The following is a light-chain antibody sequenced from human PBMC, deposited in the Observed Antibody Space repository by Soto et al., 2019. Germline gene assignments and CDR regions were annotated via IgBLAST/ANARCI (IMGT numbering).Light chain of an antibody. CDR3: QQLNTYPVT. CDR1: QTISSW. CDR2: AAS. J-gene: IGKJ4*01. V-gene: IGKV1-5*01. Sequence: DIQMTQSPSTLSGSVGDRVTITCRASQTISSWLAWYQQKPGRAPKLLISAASTLQSGVPARFSGSGSGTDFTLSITSLQPEDFATYYCQQLNTYPVTFGGGTKVDIK.